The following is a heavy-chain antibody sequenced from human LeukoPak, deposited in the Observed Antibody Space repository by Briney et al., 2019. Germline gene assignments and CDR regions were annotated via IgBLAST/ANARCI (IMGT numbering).Heavy chain of an antibody. J-gene: IGHJ4*02. D-gene: IGHD1-26*01. Sequence: GRSLRLSCAASGFTFSSYAMHWVRQAPGKGLEWVAVISYDGSNKYCADSVKGRFTISRDNSKNTLYLQMNSLRAEDTAVYYCAREIVGAIFDYWGQGTLVTVSS. CDR2: ISYDGSNK. CDR3: AREIVGAIFDY. CDR1: GFTFSSYA. V-gene: IGHV3-30-3*01.